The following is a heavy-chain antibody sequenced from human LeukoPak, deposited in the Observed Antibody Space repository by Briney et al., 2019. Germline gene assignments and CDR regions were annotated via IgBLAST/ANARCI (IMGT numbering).Heavy chain of an antibody. CDR3: AKRGLKEFDY. Sequence: GGSLRLSCAASGITFSIYPMSWVRQTPGKGLEWVSAITNTGGGTYYADSVKGRFTISRDNSKNTLYLQMNSLRADDTAVYYCAKRGLKEFDYWGQGTLVTVSS. D-gene: IGHD3-10*01. V-gene: IGHV3-23*01. J-gene: IGHJ4*02. CDR1: GITFSIYP. CDR2: ITNTGGGT.